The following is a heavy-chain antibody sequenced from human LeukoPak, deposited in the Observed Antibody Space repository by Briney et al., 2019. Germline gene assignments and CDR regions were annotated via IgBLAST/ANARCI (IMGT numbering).Heavy chain of an antibody. CDR3: ARGLESGYVWGSYRSGFSFDY. Sequence: PGGSLRLSCAASGFTFSSYAMHWVRQAPGKGLEWVAVISYDGSNKYYADSVKGRFTISRDNSKNTLYLQMNSLRAEDTAVYYCARGLESGYVWGSYRSGFSFDYWGQGTLVTVPS. CDR2: ISYDGSNK. J-gene: IGHJ4*02. V-gene: IGHV3-30-3*01. CDR1: GFTFSSYA. D-gene: IGHD3-16*02.